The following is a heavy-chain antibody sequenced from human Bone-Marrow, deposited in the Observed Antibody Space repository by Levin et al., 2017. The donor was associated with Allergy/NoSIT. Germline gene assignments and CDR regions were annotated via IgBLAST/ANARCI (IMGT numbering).Heavy chain of an antibody. J-gene: IGHJ3*01. CDR2: ISGGGLVT. D-gene: IGHD3-3*01. CDR3: AKDRLAASISGVAQDAFDL. Sequence: GGSLRLSCAASGFTFNIYAMGWVRRAPGKGLEWVATISGGGLVTDYADSVKGRFTISRDNSKNTLDLQMNSLRAEDTATYFCAKDRLAASISGVAQDAFDLWGQGTVVSVSS. V-gene: IGHV3-23*01. CDR1: GFTFNIYA.